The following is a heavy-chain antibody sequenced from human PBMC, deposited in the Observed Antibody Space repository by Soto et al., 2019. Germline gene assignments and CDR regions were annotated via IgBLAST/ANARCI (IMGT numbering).Heavy chain of an antibody. CDR3: AKSSDIVLMVYPPHYYFDY. CDR2: ISGSGGST. V-gene: IGHV3-23*01. D-gene: IGHD2-8*01. J-gene: IGHJ4*02. CDR1: GFTFSSYA. Sequence: GGSLRLSCAASGFTFSSYAMSWVRQAPGKGLEWVSAISGSGGSTYYADSVKGRFTISRDNSKNTLYLQMNSLRAEDTAVYYCAKSSDIVLMVYPPHYYFDYCGQGTLVPVSS.